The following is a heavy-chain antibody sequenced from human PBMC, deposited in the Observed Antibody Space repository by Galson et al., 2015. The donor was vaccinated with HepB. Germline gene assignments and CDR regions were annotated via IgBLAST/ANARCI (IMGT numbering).Heavy chain of an antibody. Sequence: SLRLSCAASGFTFSSYAMSWVRQAPGKGLEWVSAISGSGGSTYYADSVKGRFTISRDNSKNTLYLQMNSLRAEDTAVYYCAKIGGSYTHQPYYFDYWGQGTLVTVSS. CDR1: GFTFSSYA. V-gene: IGHV3-23*01. CDR3: AKIGGSYTHQPYYFDY. CDR2: ISGSGGST. J-gene: IGHJ4*02. D-gene: IGHD2-8*01.